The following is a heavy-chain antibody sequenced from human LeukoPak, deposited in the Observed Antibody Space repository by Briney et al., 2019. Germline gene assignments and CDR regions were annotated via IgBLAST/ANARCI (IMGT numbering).Heavy chain of an antibody. V-gene: IGHV3-53*01. CDR2: IYSGGST. D-gene: IGHD2-2*01. Sequence: GGSLRLSCAASGFTVSSNYMSWVRQAPGKGLEWVSVIYSGGSTYYADSVKGRFTISRDNSKNTLYLQMNSLTAEDTAVYYCARVGVVPATIPDGFDIWGQGTMVTVSS. CDR3: ARVGVVPATIPDGFDI. J-gene: IGHJ3*02. CDR1: GFTVSSNY.